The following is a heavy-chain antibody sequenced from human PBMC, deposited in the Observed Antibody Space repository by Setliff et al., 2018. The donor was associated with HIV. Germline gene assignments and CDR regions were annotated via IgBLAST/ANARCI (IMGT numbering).Heavy chain of an antibody. Sequence: GVSLRLSCAASGFTFSDCSMNWVRQAPGKGPEWVSYITGSGDTIYYADSVKGRFTMSRDNAKDSVYLQMNTLRVEDTAVYYCAREATPRHSSGWVYFDYWGQGMMVTVSS. CDR3: AREATPRHSSGWVYFDY. D-gene: IGHD6-19*01. J-gene: IGHJ4*02. CDR2: ITGSGDTI. CDR1: GFTFSDCS. V-gene: IGHV3-48*04.